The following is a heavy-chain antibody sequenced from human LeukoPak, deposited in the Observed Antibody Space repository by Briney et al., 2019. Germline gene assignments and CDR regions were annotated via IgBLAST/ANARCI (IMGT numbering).Heavy chain of an antibody. Sequence: GASVKVSCKASGYTFTCYYIHWVRQAPGQGLEWMGWINPNSGGTNYAQKFQGRVTMTGDRSINTAYMDLRSLTYDNTAGYYCARDEPADAALDFWGQGTLVTVSS. CDR1: GYTFTCYY. CDR2: INPNSGGT. D-gene: IGHD1-14*01. V-gene: IGHV1-2*02. J-gene: IGHJ4*02. CDR3: ARDEPADAALDF.